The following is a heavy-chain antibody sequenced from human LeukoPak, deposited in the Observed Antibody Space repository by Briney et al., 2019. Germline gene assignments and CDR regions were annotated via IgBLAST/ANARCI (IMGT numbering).Heavy chain of an antibody. J-gene: IGHJ5*02. Sequence: KTSETLPLTCTVSHVSISTYYWSWIRQPPGKGLEWMGYIHYSGSTNYNPSLKSRVTISVDTSKKQLSLMLRSVTAADTAVYYCARDIYGSGHGWFDTWGQGRLVTVSS. CDR3: ARDIYGSGHGWFDT. CDR2: IHYSGST. D-gene: IGHD3-10*01. V-gene: IGHV4-59*01. CDR1: HVSISTYY.